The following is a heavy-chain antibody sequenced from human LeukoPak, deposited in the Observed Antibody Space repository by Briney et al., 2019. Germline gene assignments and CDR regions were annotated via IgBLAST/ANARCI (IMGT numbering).Heavy chain of an antibody. V-gene: IGHV4-34*01. CDR2: INHGGST. Sequence: SETLSLTCAVSGGSFSGHYWNWIRQPPGKGLEWIGEINHGGSTNYNPSLKSRVTISVDTSQKQFSLKLSSVTAADTAVYYCARVSRRAGAYYYYYMDVWGKGTTVTVSS. J-gene: IGHJ6*03. CDR3: ARVSRRAGAYYYYYMDV. D-gene: IGHD6-13*01. CDR1: GGSFSGHY.